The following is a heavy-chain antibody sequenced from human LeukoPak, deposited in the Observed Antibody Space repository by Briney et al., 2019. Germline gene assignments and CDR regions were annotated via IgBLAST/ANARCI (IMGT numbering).Heavy chain of an antibody. J-gene: IGHJ4*02. Sequence: TGGSLRLSFAASGFTFSKYGMNWVRQAPGKGLEWVAVVWSDGSDRNYAASVKGRFTISRDNSKDTLYLQMNTRRAEDTAVYYCAGSIPGAGLDYWGQGTLVTVSS. D-gene: IGHD6-19*01. CDR2: VWSDGSDR. CDR3: AGSIPGAGLDY. V-gene: IGHV3-33*08. CDR1: GFTFSKYG.